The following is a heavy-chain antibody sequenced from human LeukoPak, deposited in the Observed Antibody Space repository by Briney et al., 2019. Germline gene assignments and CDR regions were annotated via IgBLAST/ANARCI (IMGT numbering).Heavy chain of an antibody. V-gene: IGHV4-39*01. CDR3: ARQGEGGRAFDI. J-gene: IGHJ3*02. Sequence: SETLSLTCTVSGASISSSSYYWGWIRQPPGKGLEWIATIYYSGSTYYNPSLKSRVTISVDTSKNQFSLNVSSMTAADTAVCYCARQGEGGRAFDIWGQGTMVTVSS. CDR1: GASISSSSYY. D-gene: IGHD1-26*01. CDR2: IYYSGST.